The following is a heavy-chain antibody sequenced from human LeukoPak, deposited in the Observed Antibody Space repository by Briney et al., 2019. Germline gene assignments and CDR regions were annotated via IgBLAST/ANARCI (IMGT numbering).Heavy chain of an antibody. CDR3: VRVTLSGVSDY. CDR1: DYSISNGYY. Sequence: SETLSLTCAVSDYSISNGYYWGWIRQPPGRGLEWIGCVYHSGNTYHNPSLKSRVTISVDTSKNHFSPSLSSVTAADTAVFYCVRVTLSGVSDYWGQGALVTVSS. CDR2: VYHSGNT. V-gene: IGHV4-38-2*01. J-gene: IGHJ4*02. D-gene: IGHD3-22*01.